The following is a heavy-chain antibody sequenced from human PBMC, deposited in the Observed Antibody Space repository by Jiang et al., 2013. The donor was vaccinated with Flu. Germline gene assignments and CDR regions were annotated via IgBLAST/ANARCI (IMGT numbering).Heavy chain of an antibody. CDR3: ARTRYSSTPYFDY. Sequence: QTLSLTCVISGDSVAGNSVAWNWLRQSPSRGLEWLGRTFYRSKWYNEYVLSLKSRVTINADTSKNQFSLQLNSVTPEDTAFYYCARTRYSSTPYFDYWGQGSLVTASS. CDR1: GDSVAGNSVA. J-gene: IGHJ4*02. CDR2: TFYRSKWYN. D-gene: IGHD2-2*01. V-gene: IGHV6-1*01.